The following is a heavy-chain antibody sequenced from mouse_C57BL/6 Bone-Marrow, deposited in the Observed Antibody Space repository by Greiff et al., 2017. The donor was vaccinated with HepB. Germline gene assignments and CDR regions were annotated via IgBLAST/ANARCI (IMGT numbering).Heavy chain of an antibody. D-gene: IGHD1-1*01. Sequence: EVHLVESGGGLVQSGRSLRLSCATSGFTFSDFYMEWVRQAPGKGLEWIAASRNKANDYTTEYSASVKGRFIVSRDTSQSILYLQMNALRAEDTAIYYCARDYYGSRGYFDVWGTGTTVTVSS. CDR3: ARDYYGSRGYFDV. CDR2: SRNKANDYTT. V-gene: IGHV7-1*01. CDR1: GFTFSDFY. J-gene: IGHJ1*03.